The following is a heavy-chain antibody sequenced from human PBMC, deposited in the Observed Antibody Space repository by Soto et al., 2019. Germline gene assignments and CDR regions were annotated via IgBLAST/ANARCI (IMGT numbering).Heavy chain of an antibody. D-gene: IGHD5-12*01. CDR1: GGTFSSYA. CDR3: ASAGYSAYGGDF. V-gene: IGHV1-69*06. J-gene: IGHJ4*02. Sequence: SVKVSCKASGGTFSSYAISWVRQAPGQGLEWMGGIIPIFGTANYAQKFQGRVTMTADTSTTTVFMELTGLRSDDTAVYFCASAGYSAYGGDFWGQGSLVTVSS. CDR2: IIPIFGTA.